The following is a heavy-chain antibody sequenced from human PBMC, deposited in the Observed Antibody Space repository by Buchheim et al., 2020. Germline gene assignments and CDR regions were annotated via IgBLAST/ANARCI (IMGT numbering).Heavy chain of an antibody. CDR3: ARGVAAAGNPALYYYCGMDV. Sequence: QVQLVESGGGVVQPGRSLRLSCAASGFTFSSYAMHWVRQAPGKGLEWVAVISYDGSNKYYADSVKGRFTISRDNSKNTLYLQMNSLRAEDTAVYYCARGVAAAGNPALYYYCGMDVWGQGTT. CDR1: GFTFSSYA. CDR2: ISYDGSNK. V-gene: IGHV3-30-3*01. D-gene: IGHD6-13*01. J-gene: IGHJ6*02.